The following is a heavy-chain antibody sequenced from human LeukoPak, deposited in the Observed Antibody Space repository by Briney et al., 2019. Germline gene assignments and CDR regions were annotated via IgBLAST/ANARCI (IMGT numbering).Heavy chain of an antibody. CDR1: GFTFSSYA. V-gene: IGHV3-23*01. CDR3: AKGNTMVRGPKGAFDI. CDR2: ISGSGGST. Sequence: GGSLRLSCAASGFTFSSYAMSWVRQAPEKGLEWVSAISGSGGSTYYADSVKGRFTISRDNSKNTLYLQMNSLRAEDTAVYYCAKGNTMVRGPKGAFDIWGQGTMVTVSS. D-gene: IGHD3-10*01. J-gene: IGHJ3*02.